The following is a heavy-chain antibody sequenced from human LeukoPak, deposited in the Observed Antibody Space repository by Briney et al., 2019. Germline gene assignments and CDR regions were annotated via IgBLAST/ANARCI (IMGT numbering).Heavy chain of an antibody. CDR1: GGSISSYY. CDR2: IYYSGST. D-gene: IGHD3-16*01. V-gene: IGHV4-59*01. J-gene: IGHJ5*02. CDR3: ARAGGSNWFDP. Sequence: SETLSLTCTVSGGSISSYYWSWIRQPPGKGLEWIGYIYYSGSTNYNPSLKSRVTISVDTSKNQFSLKLSSVTAADTAVYYCARAGGSNWFDPWGQGTLVTVSS.